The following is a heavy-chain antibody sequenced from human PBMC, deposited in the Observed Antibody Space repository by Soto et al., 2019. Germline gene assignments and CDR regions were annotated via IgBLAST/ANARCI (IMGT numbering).Heavy chain of an antibody. CDR1: GGTFSSYA. Sequence: SVKVSCKASGGTFSSYAISWVRQAPGQGLEWMGGIIPIFGTANYAQKFQGRVTINADESTSTAYMELSSLRSEDTAVYYCARLGDEAYYYGSGSYYNVNYWGQGTLVTVSS. D-gene: IGHD3-10*01. CDR2: IIPIFGTA. CDR3: ARLGDEAYYYGSGSYYNVNY. J-gene: IGHJ4*02. V-gene: IGHV1-69*13.